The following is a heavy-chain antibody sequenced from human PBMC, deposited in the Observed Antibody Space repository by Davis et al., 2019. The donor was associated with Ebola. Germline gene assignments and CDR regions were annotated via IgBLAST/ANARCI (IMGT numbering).Heavy chain of an antibody. CDR3: AKIGGSSGYLDY. V-gene: IGHV3-23*01. Sequence: GESLKISCAASGFVFRNYVMSWVRQAPGKGLEWVSTLGTSADTYYADSVKGRFTISRDNSKNTLHLQMNSLRAEDTAVYYCAKIGGSSGYLDYWGQGTLVTVSS. CDR1: GFVFRNYV. J-gene: IGHJ4*02. D-gene: IGHD3-22*01. CDR2: LGTSADT.